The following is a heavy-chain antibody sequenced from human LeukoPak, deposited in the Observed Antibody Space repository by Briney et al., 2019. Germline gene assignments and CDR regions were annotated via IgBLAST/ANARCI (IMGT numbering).Heavy chain of an antibody. D-gene: IGHD2-2*01. CDR2: INPNSGGT. V-gene: IGHV1-2*02. Sequence: ASVKVSCKASGYTFTGYYMHWVRQAPGQGLEWMGWINPNSGGTNYAQKFQGRVTMTRDTSISTAYMELSRLRSDDTAVYYCARGDFVVRYYYMDVWGKGTTVTISS. J-gene: IGHJ6*03. CDR1: GYTFTGYY. CDR3: ARGDFVVRYYYMDV.